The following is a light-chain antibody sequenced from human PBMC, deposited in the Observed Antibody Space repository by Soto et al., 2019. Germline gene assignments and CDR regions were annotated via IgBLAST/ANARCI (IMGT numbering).Light chain of an antibody. CDR1: SSNIGAGYD. CDR2: GNS. J-gene: IGLJ2*01. CDR3: QSYDSSLCVV. V-gene: IGLV1-40*01. Sequence: QSVLTQPPSVSGAPGQRVTISCTGSSSNIGAGYDVHWYQQLPGTAPKLLIYGNSNRPSGIPDRFSGSKSGTSASLAITGLQAEDEADYYCQSYDSSLCVVFGGGSKLPS.